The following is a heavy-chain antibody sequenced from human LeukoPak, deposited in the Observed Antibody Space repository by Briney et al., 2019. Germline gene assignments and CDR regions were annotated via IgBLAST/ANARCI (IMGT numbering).Heavy chain of an antibody. CDR3: ATHIAAAGCFDY. CDR1: GFTFDDYA. V-gene: IGHV3-9*01. Sequence: GGSLRLSCAASGFTFDDYAMHWVRQAPGKGLEWGSGISWNSGSIGYADSVKGRFTISRDNAKNSLYLQMNSLRDEDTALYYCATHIAAAGCFDYWGQGTLVTVSS. D-gene: IGHD6-13*01. J-gene: IGHJ4*02. CDR2: ISWNSGSI.